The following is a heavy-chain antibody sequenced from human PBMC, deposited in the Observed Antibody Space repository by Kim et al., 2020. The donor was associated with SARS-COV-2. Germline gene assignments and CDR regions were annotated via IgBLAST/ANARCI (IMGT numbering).Heavy chain of an antibody. CDR3: ARDFHIAAVDY. CDR2: IKGDGSGA. Sequence: GGSLRLSCAASGFRISTYWMHWVRQVPGKGLLWLTRIKGDGSGATYADPVKGRFTVFRDNAKNMVYLQIDSLRDDDTGLYYCARDFHIAAVDYWGQGTLVYVSS. V-gene: IGHV3-74*03. J-gene: IGHJ4*02. CDR1: GFRISTYW. D-gene: IGHD6-13*01.